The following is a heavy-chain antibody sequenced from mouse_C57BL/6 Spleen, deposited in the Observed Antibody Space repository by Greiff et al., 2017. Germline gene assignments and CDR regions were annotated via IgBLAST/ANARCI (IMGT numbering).Heavy chain of an antibody. CDR1: GYAFSSYW. Sequence: VKLVESGAELVKPGASVKISCKASGYAFSSYWMNWVKQRPGKGLEWIGQIYPGDGDTNYNGKFKGKATLTADKSSSTAYMQLSSLTSEDSAVYFCARRDSYAMDYWGQGTSVTVSS. CDR2: IYPGDGDT. CDR3: ARRDSYAMDY. J-gene: IGHJ4*01. V-gene: IGHV1-80*01.